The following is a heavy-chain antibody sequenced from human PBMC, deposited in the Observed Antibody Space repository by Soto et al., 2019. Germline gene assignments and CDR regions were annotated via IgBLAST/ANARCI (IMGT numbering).Heavy chain of an antibody. D-gene: IGHD4-17*01. CDR3: AKLYGDYTRLY. V-gene: IGHV3-23*01. CDR2: ISGSGGST. CDR1: GFTFSSYA. Sequence: GGSLRLSCAASGFTFSSYAMSWVRQAPGKGLEWVSAISGSGGSTYYADSVKGRFTISRDNSKNTLYLQMNSLRAEDMAVYYCAKLYGDYTRLYWGQGTLVTVSS. J-gene: IGHJ4*02.